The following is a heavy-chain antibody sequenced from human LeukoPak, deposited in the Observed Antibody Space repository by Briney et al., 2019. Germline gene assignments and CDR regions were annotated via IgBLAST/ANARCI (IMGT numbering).Heavy chain of an antibody. CDR2: ISHGGST. CDR3: ARSAGWWSLDY. CDR1: GDSISSRNW. Sequence: PSETLSLTCAVSGDSISSRNWWTWVRRPPGKGLDWIGEISHGGSTKYNPSLKNRVTISKDNSKNEFSLKLNSVTAADTAVYYCARSAGWWSLDYWGQGALVTVSA. D-gene: IGHD2-8*02. V-gene: IGHV4-4*02. J-gene: IGHJ4*02.